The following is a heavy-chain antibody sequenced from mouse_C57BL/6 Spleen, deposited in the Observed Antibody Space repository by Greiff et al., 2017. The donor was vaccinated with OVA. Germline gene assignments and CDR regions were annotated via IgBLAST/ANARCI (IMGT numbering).Heavy chain of an antibody. CDR1: GYTFTDYN. V-gene: IGHV1-18*01. J-gene: IGHJ1*03. D-gene: IGHD2-1*01. CDR3: ARIYYGNSLWYFDV. Sequence: VQLKESGPELVKPGASVKIPCKASGYTFTDYNMDWVKQSHGKSLEWIGDINPNNGGTIYNQKFKGKATLTVDKSSSTAYMELRSLTSEDTAVYYCARIYYGNSLWYFDVWGTGTTVTVSS. CDR2: INPNNGGT.